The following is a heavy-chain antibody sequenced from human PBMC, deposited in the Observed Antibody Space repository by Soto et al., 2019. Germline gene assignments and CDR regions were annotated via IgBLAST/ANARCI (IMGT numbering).Heavy chain of an antibody. CDR1: GFTFSNFA. Sequence: PGGSLRLSCAASGFTFSNFAMSWVRQAPGKGLEWVSAISGGGGTTYSADSVKGRFTISRDNSKHTVYLQMNSLRVEDTAVYYCAKGGTFFGPDYWGQGTLVTVSS. J-gene: IGHJ4*02. CDR3: AKGGTFFGPDY. D-gene: IGHD3-3*01. V-gene: IGHV3-23*01. CDR2: ISGGGGTT.